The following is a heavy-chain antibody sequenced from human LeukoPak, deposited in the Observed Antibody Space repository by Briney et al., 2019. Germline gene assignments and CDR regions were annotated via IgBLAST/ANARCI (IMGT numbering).Heavy chain of an antibody. D-gene: IGHD6-13*01. CDR3: AREKGQYSSSWYGMDV. CDR1: GSTFSSYS. Sequence: GGSLRLSCAASGSTFSSYSMNWVRQAPGKGLEWVSSISSSSSYIYYADSVKGRFTISRDNAKNSLYLQMNSLRAEDTAVYYCAREKGQYSSSWYGMDVWGQGTTVTVSS. J-gene: IGHJ6*02. V-gene: IGHV3-21*01. CDR2: ISSSSSYI.